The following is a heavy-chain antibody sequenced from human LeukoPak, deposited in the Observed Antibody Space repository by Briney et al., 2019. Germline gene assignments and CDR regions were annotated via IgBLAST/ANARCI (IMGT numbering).Heavy chain of an antibody. CDR3: ARGDIVTTIKGDHFDY. Sequence: GGSLRLSCAASGFTFSSYGMSWVRQAPGKGLEWVAAIWYDGSNKYYVDSVKGRFTISRDNSKNNLYLQMNSLRAEDTAVYYCARGDIVTTIKGDHFDYWGQGTLVTVSS. D-gene: IGHD5-12*01. V-gene: IGHV3-33*07. J-gene: IGHJ4*02. CDR1: GFTFSSYG. CDR2: IWYDGSNK.